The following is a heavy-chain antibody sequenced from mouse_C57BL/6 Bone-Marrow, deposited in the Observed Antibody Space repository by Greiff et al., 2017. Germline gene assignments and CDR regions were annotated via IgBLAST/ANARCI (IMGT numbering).Heavy chain of an antibody. CDR1: GYTFTSYW. CDR2: IHPNSGST. D-gene: IGHD4-1*02. V-gene: IGHV1-64*01. J-gene: IGHJ1*03. Sequence: VQLQQPGAELVKPGASVKLSCKASGYTFTSYWMHWVKQRPGQGLEWIGMIHPNSGSTNYNEKFKSKATLTVDKSSSTAYMQLSSLTSEDSAVXYCASKQLGRYFDVWGTGTTVTVSS. CDR3: ASKQLGRYFDV.